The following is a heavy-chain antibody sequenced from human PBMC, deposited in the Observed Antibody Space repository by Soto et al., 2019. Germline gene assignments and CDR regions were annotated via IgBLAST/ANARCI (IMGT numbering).Heavy chain of an antibody. CDR2: VNFSRTT. D-gene: IGHD6-13*01. Sequence: PSETLSLTCAVYGGSFSCYYWTWIRQSPGKGLEWIGEVNFSRTTNYNPSLKSRVTISIDTSKNQFSLNLSSVTAADTAVYYCAGGIAVADPGYYYGMDVWGQGTTVTVSS. CDR1: GGSFSCYY. V-gene: IGHV4-34*01. CDR3: AGGIAVADPGYYYGMDV. J-gene: IGHJ6*02.